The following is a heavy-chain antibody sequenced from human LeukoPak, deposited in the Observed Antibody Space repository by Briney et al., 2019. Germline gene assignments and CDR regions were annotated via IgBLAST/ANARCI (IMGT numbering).Heavy chain of an antibody. V-gene: IGHV1-69*13. D-gene: IGHD6-19*01. CDR2: IIPIFGTA. Sequence: SVTVSCTASGGTFSSYAISWVRQAPGQGLEWMGGIIPIFGTANYAQKFQGRVTITADESTSTAYMELSSLRSEDTAVYYCARVVGGVAVAGYDYWGQGTLVTVSS. CDR3: ARVVGGVAVAGYDY. CDR1: GGTFSSYA. J-gene: IGHJ4*02.